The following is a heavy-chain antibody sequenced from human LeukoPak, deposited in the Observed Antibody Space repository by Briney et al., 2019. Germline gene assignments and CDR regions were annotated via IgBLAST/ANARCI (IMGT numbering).Heavy chain of an antibody. D-gene: IGHD2-15*01. Sequence: GGSLRLSCAASGFTFSSYAMHWFRKAPGKGLEWGAVISYDGSNKYYADSVKGRFTISRDNSKNTLYLQMNSLRAEDTAVYYCARVAGYSYGTYYMDVWGKGTTVTVSS. J-gene: IGHJ6*03. CDR1: GFTFSSYA. CDR2: ISYDGSNK. CDR3: ARVAGYSYGTYYMDV. V-gene: IGHV3-30*04.